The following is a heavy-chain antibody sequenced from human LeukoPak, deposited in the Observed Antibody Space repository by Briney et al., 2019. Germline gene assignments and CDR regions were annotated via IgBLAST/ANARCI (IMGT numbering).Heavy chain of an antibody. D-gene: IGHD4-17*01. J-gene: IGHJ6*02. CDR2: ISYDGSNK. V-gene: IGHV3-30*03. CDR1: GFTFSSYG. CDR3: ARVPTTYGDYYYYGMDV. Sequence: GGSLRLSCAASGFTFSSYGMHWVRQAPGKGLEWVAVISYDGSNKYYADSVKGRFTISRDNSKNTLYLQMNSLRAEDTAVYYCARVPTTYGDYYYYGMDVWGQGTTVTVSS.